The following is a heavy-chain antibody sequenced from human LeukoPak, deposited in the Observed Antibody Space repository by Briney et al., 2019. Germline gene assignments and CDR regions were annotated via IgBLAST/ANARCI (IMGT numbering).Heavy chain of an antibody. Sequence: PGGSLRLSCAASGFTFSNYWMNWVRQAPGKGLEWVANIKQDGGEKSYVDSVKGRFTISRDNAKNSLHLQMNSLRVEDTAVYYCAKDPPTTGTTFDNWGRGTLVTVSS. CDR3: AKDPPTTGTTFDN. J-gene: IGHJ4*02. CDR1: GFTFSNYW. V-gene: IGHV3-7*03. CDR2: IKQDGGEK. D-gene: IGHD1-1*01.